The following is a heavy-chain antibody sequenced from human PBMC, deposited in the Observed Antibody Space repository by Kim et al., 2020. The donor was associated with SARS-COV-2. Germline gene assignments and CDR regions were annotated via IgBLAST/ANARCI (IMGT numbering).Heavy chain of an antibody. J-gene: IGHJ4*02. CDR1: GFTFSSYG. Sequence: GGSLRLSCAASGFTFSSYGMHWVRQAPGKGLEWVAVIWYDGSNKYYADSVKGRFTISRDNSKNTLYLQMNSLRAEDTAVYYCAKGRSITMVQGVSPLEYWGQGTLVTVSS. D-gene: IGHD3-10*01. V-gene: IGHV3-33*06. CDR2: IWYDGSNK. CDR3: AKGRSITMVQGVSPLEY.